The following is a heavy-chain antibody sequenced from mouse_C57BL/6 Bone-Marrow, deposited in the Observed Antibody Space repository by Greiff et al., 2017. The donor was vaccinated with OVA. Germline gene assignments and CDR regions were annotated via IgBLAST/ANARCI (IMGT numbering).Heavy chain of an antibody. D-gene: IGHD1-1*01. CDR2: ISSGSSTI. CDR3: ARGGYITTVVAKGYWYFDV. Sequence: DVKLVESGGGLVKPGGSLKLSCAASGFTFSDYGMHWVRQAPEKGLEWVAYISSGSSTIYYADTVKGRFTISRDNAKNTLFLQMTSLRSEDTAMYYCARGGYITTVVAKGYWYFDVWGTGTTVTVSS. V-gene: IGHV5-17*01. CDR1: GFTFSDYG. J-gene: IGHJ1*03.